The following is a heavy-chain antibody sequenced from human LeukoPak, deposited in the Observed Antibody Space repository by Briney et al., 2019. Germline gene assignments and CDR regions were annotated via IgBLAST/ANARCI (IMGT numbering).Heavy chain of an antibody. CDR2: IVVGSGNT. CDR3: NLGPSYYYYYMDV. Sequence: SVKVSCKASGFTFTSSAMQWVRQARGQRLEWIGWIVVGSGNTNYAQKFQGRVTITTDESTSTAYMELSSLRSEDTAVYYCNLGPSYYYYYMDVWGKGTTVTVSS. CDR1: GFTFTSSA. D-gene: IGHD3-16*01. J-gene: IGHJ6*03. V-gene: IGHV1-58*02.